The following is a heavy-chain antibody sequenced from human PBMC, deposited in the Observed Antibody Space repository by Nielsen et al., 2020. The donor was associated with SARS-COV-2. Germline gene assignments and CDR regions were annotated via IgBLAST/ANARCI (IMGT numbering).Heavy chain of an antibody. CDR2: INHSGST. Sequence: WIRQPPGKGLEWIGEINHSGSTNYNPSLKSRVTISVDTSKNQFSLKLSSVTAADTAVYYCARGRYYYGLGSYYNGYYYYYGMDVWGQGTTVTVSS. V-gene: IGHV4-34*01. J-gene: IGHJ6*02. D-gene: IGHD3-10*01. CDR3: ARGRYYYGLGSYYNGYYYYYGMDV.